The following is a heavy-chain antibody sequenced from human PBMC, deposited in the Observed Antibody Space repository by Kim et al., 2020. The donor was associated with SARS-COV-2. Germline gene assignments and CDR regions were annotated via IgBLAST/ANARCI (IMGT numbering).Heavy chain of an antibody. CDR2: IYPGDSDT. V-gene: IGHV5-51*01. Sequence: GESLKISCKGSGYSFTNYWIGWVRQMPGKGLEWMGIIYPGDSDTRYSPSFQGQVTISADKSISTAYLQWSSLKASDTAMYYCARHESSGYLGGDDAFDIWGQGTMVTVSS. D-gene: IGHD3-22*01. CDR3: ARHESSGYLGGDDAFDI. CDR1: GYSFTNYW. J-gene: IGHJ3*02.